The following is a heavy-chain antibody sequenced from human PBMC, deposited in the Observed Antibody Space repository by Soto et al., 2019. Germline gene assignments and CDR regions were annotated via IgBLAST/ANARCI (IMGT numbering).Heavy chain of an antibody. D-gene: IGHD4-4*01. CDR3: AKVRVKDYYYYAMYV. V-gene: IGHV3-30*18. Sequence: GGSLRLSCAASGFTFSSYGMHWVRQAPGKGLEWVAVMSNDGTSRFYADSVKGRFTISRDNSKNTLYLQMNSLRAEDTAIYYCAKVRVKDYYYYAMYVRGQGATVTVSS. J-gene: IGHJ6*02. CDR2: MSNDGTSR. CDR1: GFTFSSYG.